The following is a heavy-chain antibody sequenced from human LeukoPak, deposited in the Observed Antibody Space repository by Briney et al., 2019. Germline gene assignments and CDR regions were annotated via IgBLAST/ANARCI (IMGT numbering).Heavy chain of an antibody. V-gene: IGHV3-53*01. CDR3: ARNFFGSGSFYFEPSYYFDY. Sequence: GSLRLSCAASGYTVSTNYMSWVRQAPAKGLEWVSIIYTDGTTKYADSVKGRFTMSRDNSKNTLYLQMNSLRAEDTAVYYCARNFFGSGSFYFEPSYYFDYWGQGTPVTVSS. CDR2: IYTDGTT. D-gene: IGHD3-10*01. J-gene: IGHJ4*02. CDR1: GYTVSTNY.